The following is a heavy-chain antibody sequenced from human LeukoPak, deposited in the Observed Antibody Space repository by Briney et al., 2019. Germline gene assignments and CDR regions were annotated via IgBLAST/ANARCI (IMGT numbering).Heavy chain of an antibody. CDR1: GYTFTSYG. Sequence: ASVKVSCKASGYTFTSYGISWVRQAPGQGLEWMGWISAYNGNTNYAQKLQGRVTMATDTSASTAYMELRSLRSDDTAVYYCARSIFHDYYYGMDVWGQGTTVTVSS. CDR2: ISAYNGNT. J-gene: IGHJ6*02. CDR3: ARSIFHDYYYGMDV. V-gene: IGHV1-18*01. D-gene: IGHD3-9*01.